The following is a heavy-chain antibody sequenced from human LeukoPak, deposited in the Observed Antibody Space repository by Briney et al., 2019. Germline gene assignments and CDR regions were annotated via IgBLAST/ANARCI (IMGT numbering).Heavy chain of an antibody. J-gene: IGHJ4*02. CDR1: GFTFSSYW. Sequence: PGGSLRLSCGASGFTFSSYWMHWVRQAPGKGLVWVSRINSDGSSTSYADSVKGRFTISRDNAKNTLDLQMNSLRADDTAVYYCAREYYGSSFGYWGQGTLVTVSS. D-gene: IGHD3-10*01. V-gene: IGHV3-74*01. CDR2: INSDGSST. CDR3: AREYYGSSFGY.